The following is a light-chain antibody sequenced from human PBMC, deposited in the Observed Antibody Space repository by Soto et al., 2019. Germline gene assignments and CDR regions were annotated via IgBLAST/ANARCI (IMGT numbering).Light chain of an antibody. CDR1: QSVSTN. Sequence: EIVMTQSPATLSGSPGERATLSCRASQSVSTNLAWYQQKPGQAPRRLIYGASTRVTGIPARFSGSGSGTEFTLTISRLQSDDFAVYYCQQYTNRPPWTFGQGTKV. CDR3: QQYTNRPPWT. V-gene: IGKV3-15*01. J-gene: IGKJ1*01. CDR2: GAS.